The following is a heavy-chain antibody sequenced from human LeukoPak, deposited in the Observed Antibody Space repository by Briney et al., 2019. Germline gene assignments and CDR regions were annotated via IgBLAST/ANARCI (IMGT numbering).Heavy chain of an antibody. D-gene: IGHD3-10*01. Sequence: GGSLRLSCAASGFTFSSYAMHWVRQAPGKGLEWVAVISYDGSNKYYADSVKGRFTISRDNSKNTLYLQMNSLRAEDTAVYYCARRFGESLDYWGQGTLVTVSS. V-gene: IGHV3-30-3*01. CDR3: ARRFGESLDY. CDR1: GFTFSSYA. J-gene: IGHJ4*02. CDR2: ISYDGSNK.